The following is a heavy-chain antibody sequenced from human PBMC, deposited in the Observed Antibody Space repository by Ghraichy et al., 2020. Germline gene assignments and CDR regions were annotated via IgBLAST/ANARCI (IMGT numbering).Heavy chain of an antibody. V-gene: IGHV3-15*01. Sequence: GESLNISCAASGFTFSNAWMSWVRQAPGKGLEWVGRIKSKTDGGTTDYAAPVKGRFTISRDDSKNTLYLQMNSLKTEDTAVYYCTTDLLLWFREFKIWDYWGQGTLVTVSS. J-gene: IGHJ4*02. CDR2: IKSKTDGGTT. CDR1: GFTFSNAW. CDR3: TTDLLLWFREFKIWDY. D-gene: IGHD3-10*01.